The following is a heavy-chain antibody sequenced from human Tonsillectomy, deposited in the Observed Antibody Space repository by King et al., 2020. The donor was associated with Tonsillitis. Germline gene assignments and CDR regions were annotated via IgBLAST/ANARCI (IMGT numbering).Heavy chain of an antibody. V-gene: IGHV4-34*01. CDR1: GGSFSGYY. CDR3: ARVTVNWIAYYYYMDV. Sequence: VQLQQWGAGLLKPSETLSLTCAVYGGSFSGYYWSWIRQPPGKGLEWIGEINHSGSTNYNPSLKSRVTKSADTSKNQFSLKLSSVTAADTAVYYCARVTVNWIAYYYYMDVWGKGTTVTVSS. J-gene: IGHJ6*03. D-gene: IGHD3-16*02. CDR2: INHSGST.